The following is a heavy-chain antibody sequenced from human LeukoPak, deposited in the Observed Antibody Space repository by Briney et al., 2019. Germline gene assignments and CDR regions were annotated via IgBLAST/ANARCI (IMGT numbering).Heavy chain of an antibody. V-gene: IGHV1-18*01. CDR3: IVVVVAATQVAFDI. CDR2: ISAYNGNT. Sequence: ASVKVSCKASGYTFTSYGISWVRQAPGQGLEWMGWISAYNGNTNYAQKLQGRVTMTTDTSTSTAYMELRSLRSDDTAVYYCIVVVVAATQVAFDIWGQGTMVTVSS. J-gene: IGHJ3*02. D-gene: IGHD2-15*01. CDR1: GYTFTSYG.